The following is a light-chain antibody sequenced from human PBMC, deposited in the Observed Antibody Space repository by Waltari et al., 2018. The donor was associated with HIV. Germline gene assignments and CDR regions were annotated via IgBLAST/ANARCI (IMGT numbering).Light chain of an antibody. CDR2: EVS. Sequence: QSALTQPAYVSGSPGQSITISCTGTSSDAGGSNHVSWYPQHPGKAPKLMIYEVSNRPSGVSNRFSGSKSGNTASLTISGLQAEDEADYYCSSYTSSSTVVFGGWTKLTVL. J-gene: IGLJ2*01. CDR1: SSDAGGSNH. V-gene: IGLV2-14*01. CDR3: SSYTSSSTVV.